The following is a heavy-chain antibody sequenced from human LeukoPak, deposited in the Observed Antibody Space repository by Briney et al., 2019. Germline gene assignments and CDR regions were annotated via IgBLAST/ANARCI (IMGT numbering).Heavy chain of an antibody. CDR2: IYYSGST. V-gene: IGHV4-39*01. J-gene: IGHJ2*01. CDR1: GGSISSSSYY. Sequence: SETLSHTCTVSGGSISSSSYYWGWIRQPPGKGLEWIGSIYYSGSTYYNPSLKSRVTISVDTSKNQFSLKLSSVTAADTAVYYCARLTLGPDYSNYKHWYFDLWGRGTLVTVSS. CDR3: ARLTLGPDYSNYKHWYFDL. D-gene: IGHD4-11*01.